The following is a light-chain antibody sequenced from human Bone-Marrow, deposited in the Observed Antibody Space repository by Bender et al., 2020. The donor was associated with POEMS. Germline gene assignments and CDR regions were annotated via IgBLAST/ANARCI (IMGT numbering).Light chain of an antibody. V-gene: IGLV1-44*01. CDR1: NSNIGSNT. J-gene: IGLJ3*02. Sequence: QSVLSQPPSASGTPGQRVTISCSGSNSNIGSNTVNWYQHLPGTAPKLLIYNNHQRPSGVPDRLSGSKSGTSASLAISGLQSEDEADYYCAVWDDSLNGWVFGGGTKLTVL. CDR3: AVWDDSLNGWV. CDR2: NNH.